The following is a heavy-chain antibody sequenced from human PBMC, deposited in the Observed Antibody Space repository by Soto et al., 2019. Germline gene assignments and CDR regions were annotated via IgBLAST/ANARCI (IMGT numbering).Heavy chain of an antibody. J-gene: IGHJ6*02. CDR1: GVSISSGGYY. V-gene: IGHV4-31*03. CDR2: IYYSGST. Sequence: PSETLSLTCTVSGVSISSGGYYWSWIRQHPGKGLEWIGYIYYSGSTYYNPSLKSRVTISVDTSKNQFSLKLSSVTAADTAVYYCARVSSGIQLWSLGFGMDVWGQGTTVTVSS. CDR3: ARVSSGIQLWSLGFGMDV. D-gene: IGHD5-18*01.